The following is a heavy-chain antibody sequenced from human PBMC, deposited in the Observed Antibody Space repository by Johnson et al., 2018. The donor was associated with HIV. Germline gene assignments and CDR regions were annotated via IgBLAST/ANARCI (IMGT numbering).Heavy chain of an antibody. Sequence: QEQLVESGGGVVKPGESLRLSCAASGFIFSDYYMTWIRQAPGKGLEWISYISSSGATIYYADSVKGRFTISRDNSKSSLYLQMNSLRVEDTAIYYCVRDSFYYDYDSFDIWGRGTMVTVSS. CDR1: GFIFSDYY. V-gene: IGHV3-11*04. CDR2: ISSSGATI. CDR3: VRDSFYYDYDSFDI. J-gene: IGHJ3*02. D-gene: IGHD3-22*01.